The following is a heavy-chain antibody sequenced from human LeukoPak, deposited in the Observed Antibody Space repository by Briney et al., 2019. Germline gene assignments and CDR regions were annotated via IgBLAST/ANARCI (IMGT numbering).Heavy chain of an antibody. CDR1: GGSISSSNW. V-gene: IGHV4-4*02. CDR3: ARARSVDIVATDFDY. D-gene: IGHD5-12*01. CDR2: IYHIGST. J-gene: IGHJ4*02. Sequence: PSGTLSLTCAVSGGSISSSNWWSWVRQPPGKGLEWIGEIYHIGSTNYNPSLKSRVTISVDKSKNQFSLKLSSVTAADTAVYYCARARSVDIVATDFDYWGQGTPVTVSS.